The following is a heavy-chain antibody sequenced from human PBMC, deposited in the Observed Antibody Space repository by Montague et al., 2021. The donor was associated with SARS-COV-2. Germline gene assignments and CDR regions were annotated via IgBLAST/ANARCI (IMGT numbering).Heavy chain of an antibody. Sequence: SETLSLTCTVSDGSINNYYWSWIRQPPGKGLEWIGDIYYSGSTNYNPSLKSRVTISVDTSKNQFSLKLGSVTAADTAVYHCARGDGHSADYYYYGMDVWGQGTTVTVSS. CDR2: IYYSGST. D-gene: IGHD2-21*01. CDR3: ARGDGHSADYYYYGMDV. V-gene: IGHV4-59*01. J-gene: IGHJ6*02. CDR1: DGSINNYY.